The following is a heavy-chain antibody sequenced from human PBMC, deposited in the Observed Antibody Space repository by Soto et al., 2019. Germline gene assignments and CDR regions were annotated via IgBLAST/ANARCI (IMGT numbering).Heavy chain of an antibody. J-gene: IGHJ4*02. D-gene: IGHD5-12*01. CDR1: GFSLSRSGGG. Sequence: QITLKESGPPLVKPTQTLTLTCTFSGFSLSRSGGGVGWFRQPPGKALEWLALIYWNDDKRYSPSLKSSLTITKDNSINEEYLTKTNMDPLDTATYYCAHCQRGYSGYEYPSYFDSWGQGTLVTVSS. V-gene: IGHV2-5*01. CDR3: AHCQRGYSGYEYPSYFDS. CDR2: IYWNDDK.